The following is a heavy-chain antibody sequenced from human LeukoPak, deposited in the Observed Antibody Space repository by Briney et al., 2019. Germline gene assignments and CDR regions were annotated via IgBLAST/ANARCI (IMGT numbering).Heavy chain of an antibody. Sequence: ASVKVSCKTSGYTFTDYYIHWVRQAPGQGLEWMGWIKSKSGATNYAQEFQGRVTLTRDTSATTAYLEVSSLRPEDMAVYYCARERGIRDAFDFWGQGTLVTVSS. CDR2: IKSKSGAT. V-gene: IGHV1-2*02. D-gene: IGHD1-14*01. CDR1: GYTFTDYY. J-gene: IGHJ4*02. CDR3: ARERGIRDAFDF.